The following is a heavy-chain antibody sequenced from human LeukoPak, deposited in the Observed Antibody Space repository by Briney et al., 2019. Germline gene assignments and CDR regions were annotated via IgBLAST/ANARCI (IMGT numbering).Heavy chain of an antibody. CDR2: IYYSGST. CDR3: ARDLGDSSGWDFDY. CDR1: GGSISSSSYY. J-gene: IGHJ4*02. D-gene: IGHD6-19*01. V-gene: IGHV4-39*07. Sequence: SETLSLTCTVSGGSISSSSYYWGWIRQPPGKGLEWIGSIYYSGSTYYNPSLKSRVTISVDTSKNQFSLKLSSVTAADTAVYYCARDLGDSSGWDFDYWGQGTLVTVSS.